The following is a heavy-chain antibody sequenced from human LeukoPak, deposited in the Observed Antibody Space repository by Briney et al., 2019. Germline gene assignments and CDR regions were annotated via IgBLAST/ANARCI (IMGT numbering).Heavy chain of an antibody. D-gene: IGHD2-2*01. J-gene: IGHJ4*02. CDR2: ISGSGDTT. V-gene: IGHV3-23*01. Sequence: GGSLRLSCTASRFTFSTYALSWVRQAPGKGLEWVSSISGSGDTTYYTGSVKGRFTISRDNSKNALYLQMSSLRAEDTAVYYCAKSQRNDQQVVQRIDYWGQGTLVTVSS. CDR3: AKSQRNDQQVVQRIDY. CDR1: RFTFSTYA.